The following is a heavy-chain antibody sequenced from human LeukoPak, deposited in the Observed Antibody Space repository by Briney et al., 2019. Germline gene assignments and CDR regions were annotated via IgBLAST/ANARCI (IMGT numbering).Heavy chain of an antibody. D-gene: IGHD6-13*01. Sequence: ASVKVSCKTFGYIFANYAIHWVRQAPGQRLEWMGWMNAGTGSTIYSRNFQGRVSITRDTSASAAYMELSSLRSEDTAVYYCATLRPHDSSWYISNYYYFMDVWGKGTTVTVSS. CDR3: ATLRPHDSSWYISNYYYFMDV. CDR2: MNAGTGST. V-gene: IGHV1-3*01. CDR1: GYIFANYA. J-gene: IGHJ6*03.